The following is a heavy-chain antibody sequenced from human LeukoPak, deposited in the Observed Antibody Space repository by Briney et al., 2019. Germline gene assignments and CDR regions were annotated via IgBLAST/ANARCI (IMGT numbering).Heavy chain of an antibody. CDR1: GFTFSNAW. D-gene: IGHD2-2*01. CDR3: TTEGDIVVVPAALDAFDI. Sequence: GGSLRLSCAASGFTFSNAWMSWVRQAPGKGLEWVGRIKSKTDGGTTDYAAPVKGRFTISRDDSKNTLYLQMNSLKTEDTAVYYCTTEGDIVVVPAALDAFDIWGQGTMVTVSS. CDR2: IKSKTDGGTT. J-gene: IGHJ3*02. V-gene: IGHV3-15*01.